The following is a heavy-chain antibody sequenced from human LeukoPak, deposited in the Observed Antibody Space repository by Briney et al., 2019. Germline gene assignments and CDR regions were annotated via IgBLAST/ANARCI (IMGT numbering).Heavy chain of an antibody. J-gene: IGHJ4*02. CDR2: IYPGDSAT. CDR1: GYRFTSYC. CDR3: ARLGPFGGVIANPFDY. Sequence: GESLKLSCKGSGYRFTSYCTGWVRQMPGKGLEWMGIIYPGDSATTYSPSFQGQVTISADKSISTAYLQWSSLKAPDPPMYYWARLGPFGGVIANPFDYWGQGTLVTVSS. V-gene: IGHV5-51*01. D-gene: IGHD3-16*02.